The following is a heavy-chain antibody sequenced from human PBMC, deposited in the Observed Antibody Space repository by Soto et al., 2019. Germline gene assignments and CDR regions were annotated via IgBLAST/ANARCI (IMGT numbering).Heavy chain of an antibody. CDR3: ARGSLRFFHLFDP. CDR2: IKPNSGGT. J-gene: IGHJ5*02. V-gene: IGHV1-2*04. CDR1: GYTFTGYY. D-gene: IGHD3-3*01. Sequence: QVQMVQSGAEVKKPGASVKVSCKASGYTFTGYYMHWVRQAPGQGLEWMGWIKPNSGGTNYAQKFQGWVTMTRDTSISTAYMELSRLRSDDTAVYYCARGSLRFFHLFDPWGQGTLVTVSS.